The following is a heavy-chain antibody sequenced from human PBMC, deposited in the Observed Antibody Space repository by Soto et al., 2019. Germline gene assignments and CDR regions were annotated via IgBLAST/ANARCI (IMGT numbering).Heavy chain of an antibody. D-gene: IGHD5-18*01. CDR1: GFTFSGSA. CDR3: TRSYSYGPYYFDY. Sequence: GGSLRLSCAASGFTFSGSAMHWVRQASGKGLEWVGRIRSKANSYATAYAASVKGRFTISRDDSKNTAYLQMNSLKTEDTAVYYCTRSYSYGPYYFDYWGQGTLVTVSS. CDR2: IRSKANSYAT. J-gene: IGHJ4*02. V-gene: IGHV3-73*01.